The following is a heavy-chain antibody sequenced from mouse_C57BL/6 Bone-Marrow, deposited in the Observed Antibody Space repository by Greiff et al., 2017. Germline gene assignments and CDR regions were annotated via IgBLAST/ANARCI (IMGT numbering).Heavy chain of an antibody. CDR3: ARSYYGNYFDY. D-gene: IGHD1-1*01. CDR1: GYTFTSYW. CDR2: IDPSDSET. Sequence: QVQLQQPGAELVRPGSSVKLSCKASGYTFTSYWMHWVKQRPIQGLEWIGNIDPSDSETHYNQKFKDKATLTVDKSSSTAYMQLSGLTSEDSAVYYCARSYYGNYFDYWGQGTTLTVSS. J-gene: IGHJ2*01. V-gene: IGHV1-52*01.